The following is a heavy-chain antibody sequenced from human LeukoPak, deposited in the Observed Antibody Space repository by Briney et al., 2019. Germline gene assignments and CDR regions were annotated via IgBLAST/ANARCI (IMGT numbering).Heavy chain of an antibody. Sequence: GGSLRLSCAASGFTFSSYGMHWVRHAPRKGLEWVADIWYDGSNKYYTDSVKGRFPISRDNSKHTLYPQMNSMRAEDTAVYYCAKESGRGRLGELSPYFDYWGQGTLVTVSS. D-gene: IGHD3-16*02. CDR2: IWYDGSNK. CDR3: AKESGRGRLGELSPYFDY. J-gene: IGHJ4*02. V-gene: IGHV3-33*06. CDR1: GFTFSSYG.